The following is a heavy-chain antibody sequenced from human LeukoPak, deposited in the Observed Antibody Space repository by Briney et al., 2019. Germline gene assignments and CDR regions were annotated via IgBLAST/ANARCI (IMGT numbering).Heavy chain of an antibody. Sequence: PSETLSLTCAVYGGSFSNYYWSWIRQPPGRGLEWIGEINDSGRTNYNPSLMSRVTVSVDTSKNQFSLRLTSVTATDTAVYYCARRRNYGRNYYIDVWGNGATVSVSS. CDR1: GGSFSNYY. V-gene: IGHV4-34*01. CDR2: INDSGRT. D-gene: IGHD1-7*01. J-gene: IGHJ6*03. CDR3: ARRRNYGRNYYIDV.